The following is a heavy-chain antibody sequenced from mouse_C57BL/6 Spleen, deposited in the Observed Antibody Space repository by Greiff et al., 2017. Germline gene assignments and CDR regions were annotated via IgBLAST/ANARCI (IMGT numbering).Heavy chain of an antibody. J-gene: IGHJ1*03. V-gene: IGHV1-82*01. CDR3: ARWPLHYYGSSYDWYFGG. D-gene: IGHD1-1*01. Sequence: QVQLKQSGPELVKPGASVKISCKASGYAFSSSWMNWVKQRPGKGLEWIGRIYPGDGDTNYNGKFKGKATLTADKSSSTAYMQLSSLTSEDSAVYFCARWPLHYYGSSYDWYFGGWGTGTTVTVSS. CDR2: IYPGDGDT. CDR1: GYAFSSSW.